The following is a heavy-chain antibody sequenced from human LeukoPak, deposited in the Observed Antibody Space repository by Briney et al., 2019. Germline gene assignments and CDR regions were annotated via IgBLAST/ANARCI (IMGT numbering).Heavy chain of an antibody. V-gene: IGHV4-34*01. Sequence: SETLSLTCAVYGGSFSGYYWSWIRQPPGKGLEWIGEINHSGSTNYNPSLKSRVTISVDTSKNQFSLKLSSVTAPDTAVYYCARGFSTMIVAYYYYGMDVWGQGTTVTVSS. D-gene: IGHD3-22*01. J-gene: IGHJ6*02. CDR3: ARGFSTMIVAYYYYGMDV. CDR2: INHSGST. CDR1: GGSFSGYY.